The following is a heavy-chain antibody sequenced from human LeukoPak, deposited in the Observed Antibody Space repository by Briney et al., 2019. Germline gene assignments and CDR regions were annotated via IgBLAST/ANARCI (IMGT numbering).Heavy chain of an antibody. CDR1: GFTFSSYA. CDR2: ISGSGGST. CDR3: ATHSSWQPNWFDP. J-gene: IGHJ5*02. D-gene: IGHD6-13*01. Sequence: QPGGSLRLSCAASGFTFSSYAMSWVRQAPGKGLEWVSAISGSGGSTYYADSEKGRFTISRDNSKNTLYLQMNSLRAEDTAVYYCATHSSWQPNWFDPWGQGTLVTVSS. V-gene: IGHV3-23*01.